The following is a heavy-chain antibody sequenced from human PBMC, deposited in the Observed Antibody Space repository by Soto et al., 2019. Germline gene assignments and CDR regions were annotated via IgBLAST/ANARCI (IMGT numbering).Heavy chain of an antibody. CDR2: ISGSGGST. CDR1: GFTFSSYA. CDR3: PKDNSVEVQPPFLAY. J-gene: IGHJ4*02. D-gene: IGHD2-2*01. V-gene: IGHV3-23*01. Sequence: GGSLRLSCAASGFTFSSYAMSWVRQAPGKGLEWVSAISGSGGSTYYADSVKGRFTISRDNSKNTLYLQMNSLRAEDTAVYYYPKDNSVEVQPPFLAYRGKGTLVPVSS.